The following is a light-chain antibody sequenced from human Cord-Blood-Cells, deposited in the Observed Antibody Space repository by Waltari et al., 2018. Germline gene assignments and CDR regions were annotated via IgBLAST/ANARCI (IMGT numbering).Light chain of an antibody. CDR3: QQYYSTPT. J-gene: IGKJ1*01. Sequence: DAVMTAAPDSVAASVAERATSQRKSSQSVFYSSNNKNYLAWYQQKPGQPPKLLIYWASTRESGVPDRFSGSGSVTDFTLTISSLQAEDVAVYYCQQYYSTPTFGQGTQVEIQ. CDR1: QSVFYSSNNKNY. CDR2: WAS. V-gene: IGKV4-1*01.